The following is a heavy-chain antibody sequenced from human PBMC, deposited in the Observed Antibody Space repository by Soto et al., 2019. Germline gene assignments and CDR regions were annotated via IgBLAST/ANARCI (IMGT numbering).Heavy chain of an antibody. J-gene: IGHJ6*02. Sequence: LGESLKISCQGSGYSFASYWIGWVRQMPGKDLEWMGSIYPGDSDTRYSPSFQGQVTISADKSLRTAYLQWTSLKAPDTALYYCARTRSFTLGFYYDGMDVWGQGTTVTVSS. V-gene: IGHV5-51*01. D-gene: IGHD6-6*01. CDR1: GYSFASYW. CDR3: ARTRSFTLGFYYDGMDV. CDR2: IYPGDSDT.